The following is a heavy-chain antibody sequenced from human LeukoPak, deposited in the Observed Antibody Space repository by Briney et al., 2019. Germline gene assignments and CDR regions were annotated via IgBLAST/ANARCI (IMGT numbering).Heavy chain of an antibody. Sequence: PGGSLRLSCAASGFTFSSYSMNWVRQAPGKGLEWVSYISSSSSTIYYADSVKGRFTISRDNAKNSLYLQMNSLRAEDTAVYYCARGLAYDSSGYCDYWGQGTLVTVSS. D-gene: IGHD3-22*01. CDR2: ISSSSSTI. J-gene: IGHJ4*02. V-gene: IGHV3-48*01. CDR3: ARGLAYDSSGYCDY. CDR1: GFTFSSYS.